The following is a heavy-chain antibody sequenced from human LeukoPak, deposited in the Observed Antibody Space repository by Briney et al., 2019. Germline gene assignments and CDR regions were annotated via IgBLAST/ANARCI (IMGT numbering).Heavy chain of an antibody. CDR2: VYSSGST. D-gene: IGHD6-19*01. CDR3: TRGGGWLVDY. V-gene: IGHV4-61*01. J-gene: IGHJ4*02. CDR1: GDSVSSGSYY. Sequence: SETLSLICTVSGDSVSSGSYYWSWFRQPPGKAAEWIGYVYSSGSTKYNPSLKSRVTISVETSKNQISLKLESVTAADTAVYYCTRGGGWLVDYWGQGTLATVSS.